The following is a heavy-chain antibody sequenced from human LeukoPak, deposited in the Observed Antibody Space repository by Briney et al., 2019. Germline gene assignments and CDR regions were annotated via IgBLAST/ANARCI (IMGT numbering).Heavy chain of an antibody. J-gene: IGHJ2*01. CDR3: ARSKSAAMFYWYFDL. Sequence: SETLSLTCDVSGDSITSYYWRWIRQPPGKGLEWIGYVFYTGSTNYTPSLKSRVTISQDTPKNQVSLRLSSVTAADTAMYYCARSKSAAMFYWYFDLWGRGTLVTVSS. D-gene: IGHD2-2*01. CDR2: VFYTGST. V-gene: IGHV4-59*01. CDR1: GDSITSYY.